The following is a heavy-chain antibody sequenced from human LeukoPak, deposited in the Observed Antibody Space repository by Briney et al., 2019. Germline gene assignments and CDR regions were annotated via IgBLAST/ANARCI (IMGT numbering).Heavy chain of an antibody. D-gene: IGHD6-13*01. J-gene: IGHJ6*02. Sequence: SGTTNYNPSLKSRVTISVDTSKNQFSLKLSSVTAADTAVYYCARVVPYRGYRPYYGMDVWGQGTTVTVSS. V-gene: IGHV4-59*01. CDR2: SGTT. CDR3: ARVVPYRGYRPYYGMDV.